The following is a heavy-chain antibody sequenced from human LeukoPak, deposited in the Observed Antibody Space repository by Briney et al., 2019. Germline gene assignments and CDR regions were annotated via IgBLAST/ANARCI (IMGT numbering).Heavy chain of an antibody. Sequence: ASVKVSCTASGYTFTSHGLSWARQAPGQGLEWMGWISIYSGNTNYAQKFQDRISMTTDTSTSTAYMELRSLKSDDTAVYYCARDKGWDSSRYTTWYSDLWGRGTLVTVSS. CDR1: GYTFTSHG. CDR2: ISIYSGNT. V-gene: IGHV1-18*01. D-gene: IGHD6-13*01. J-gene: IGHJ2*01. CDR3: ARDKGWDSSRYTTWYSDL.